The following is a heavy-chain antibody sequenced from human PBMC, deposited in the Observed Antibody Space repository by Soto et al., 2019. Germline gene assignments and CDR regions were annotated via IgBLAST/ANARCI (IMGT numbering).Heavy chain of an antibody. V-gene: IGHV5-51*01. D-gene: IGHD3-10*01. CDR2: IYPGDSDT. Sequence: PGESLKISCKGSGYSFTTYWIGWVRQMPGKGLEWMGIIYPGDSDTRYNPSFQGQVTISADKSINTAYLQWSSLKASDTAMYYCARRDPSGYHYPMDVWRQGTTVTVSS. J-gene: IGHJ6*02. CDR3: ARRDPSGYHYPMDV. CDR1: GYSFTTYW.